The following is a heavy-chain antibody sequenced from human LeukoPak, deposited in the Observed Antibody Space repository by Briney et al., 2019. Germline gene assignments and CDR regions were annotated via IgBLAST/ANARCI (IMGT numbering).Heavy chain of an antibody. J-gene: IGHJ6*02. D-gene: IGHD1-26*01. Sequence: ASVKVSCKASGYTFTGYYMHWVRQAPGQGLEWMGWINPNSGGTNYAQKFQGRVTMTRDTSISTAYMELSRLRSDDTAVYYCARDLYSGSYGGVGFYYYYGMDVWGQGTTVTVSS. V-gene: IGHV1-2*02. CDR1: GYTFTGYY. CDR2: INPNSGGT. CDR3: ARDLYSGSYGGVGFYYYYGMDV.